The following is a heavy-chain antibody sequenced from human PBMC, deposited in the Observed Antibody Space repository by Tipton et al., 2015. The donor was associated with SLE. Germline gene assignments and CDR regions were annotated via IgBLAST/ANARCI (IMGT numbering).Heavy chain of an antibody. CDR1: GFTFHNYW. CDR3: ARAPTISVAGTTDPFGMDV. J-gene: IGHJ6*02. V-gene: IGHV3-74*01. Sequence: SLRLSCAASGFTFHNYWMHWVRQAPGKGLVWVSRLSTDGSVTTYADSVKGRLTISRDNAKNTLYLQIRSLRVEDTGIYYCARAPTISVAGTTDPFGMDVWGPGTRVTVSS. CDR2: LSTDGSVT. D-gene: IGHD6-19*01.